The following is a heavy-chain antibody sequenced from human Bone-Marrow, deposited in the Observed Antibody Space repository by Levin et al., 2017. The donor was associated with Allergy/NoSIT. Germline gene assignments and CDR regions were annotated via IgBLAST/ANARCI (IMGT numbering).Heavy chain of an antibody. Sequence: GGSLRLSCAASGFTFSTYWMHWVRQAPGKGLVWVSRIQSNGKTNYADSVKGRFTISRDNAKNTLYLQMNRLTVEDTAVYYCARDRFYSDSGSNFSWFDRWGQGTLVTVST. CDR1: GFTFSTYW. CDR2: IQSNGKT. D-gene: IGHD3-10*01. J-gene: IGHJ5*02. CDR3: ARDRFYSDSGSNFSWFDR. V-gene: IGHV3-74*01.